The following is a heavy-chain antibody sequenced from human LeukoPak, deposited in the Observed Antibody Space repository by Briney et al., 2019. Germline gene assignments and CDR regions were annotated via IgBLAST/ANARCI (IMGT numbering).Heavy chain of an antibody. CDR3: ARDYYDSSGYYGY. V-gene: IGHV3-30-3*01. D-gene: IGHD3-22*01. Sequence: PGRSLRLSCAASGFNFCSYSMHWVRQAPGKGLEWVAVISYDGNNKYYADSVKGSFTISRDNSRNTLYLQMNSLRAEDTAVYYCARDYYDSSGYYGYWGQGTLVTVSS. CDR1: GFNFCSYS. J-gene: IGHJ4*02. CDR2: ISYDGNNK.